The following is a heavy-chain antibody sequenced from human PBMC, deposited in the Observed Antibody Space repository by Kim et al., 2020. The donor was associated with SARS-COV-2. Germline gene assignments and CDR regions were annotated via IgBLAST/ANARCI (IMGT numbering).Heavy chain of an antibody. Sequence: ASVKVSCKASGYTFTSYAMHWVRQAPGQRLEWMGWINAGNGNTKYSQKFQGRVTITRDTSASTAYMELSSLRSEDTAVYYCARERTYYDILTGIEGDYFDYWGQGTLVTVSS. CDR2: INAGNGNT. J-gene: IGHJ4*02. CDR3: ARERTYYDILTGIEGDYFDY. V-gene: IGHV1-3*01. D-gene: IGHD3-9*01. CDR1: GYTFTSYA.